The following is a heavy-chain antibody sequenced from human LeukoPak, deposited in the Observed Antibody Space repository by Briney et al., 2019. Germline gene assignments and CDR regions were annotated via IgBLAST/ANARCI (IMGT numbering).Heavy chain of an antibody. D-gene: IGHD3-22*01. V-gene: IGHV1-2*06. Sequence: GASVKVSCKASGYTFTGYYMHWVRQAPGQGLEWMGRINPNSGGTNYAQKFQGRVTMTRDTSISTAYMELSSLRSEDTAVYYCARAPLEYSSGYALNYYYYYYMDVWGKGTTVTVSS. CDR1: GYTFTGYY. CDR2: INPNSGGT. J-gene: IGHJ6*03. CDR3: ARAPLEYSSGYALNYYYYYYMDV.